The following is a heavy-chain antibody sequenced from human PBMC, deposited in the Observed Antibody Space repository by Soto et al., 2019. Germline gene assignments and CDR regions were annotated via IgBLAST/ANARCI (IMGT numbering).Heavy chain of an antibody. CDR1: GFTFSSYS. D-gene: IGHD5-12*01. CDR2: ISSSSSTI. J-gene: IGHJ4*02. V-gene: IGHV3-48*01. Sequence: GGSLGLSCAASGFTFSSYSMNWVRQAPGKGLEWVSYISSSSSTIYYADSVKGRFTISRDNAKNSLYLQMNSLRAEDTAVYYCASLYSGYDKPIDYWGQGTLVTVSS. CDR3: ASLYSGYDKPIDY.